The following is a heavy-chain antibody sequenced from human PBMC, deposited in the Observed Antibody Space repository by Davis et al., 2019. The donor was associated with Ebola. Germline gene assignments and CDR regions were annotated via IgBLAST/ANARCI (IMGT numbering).Heavy chain of an antibody. V-gene: IGHV1-69*13. CDR1: GYTFTSYD. CDR3: ARGGEMATIGDAFDI. J-gene: IGHJ3*02. CDR2: IIPIFGTA. Sequence: SVKVSCKASGYTFTSYDISWVRQAPGQGLEWMGGIIPIFGTANYAQKFQGRVTITADESTSTAYMELSSLRSEDTAVYYCARGGEMATIGDAFDIWGQGTMVTVSS. D-gene: IGHD5-24*01.